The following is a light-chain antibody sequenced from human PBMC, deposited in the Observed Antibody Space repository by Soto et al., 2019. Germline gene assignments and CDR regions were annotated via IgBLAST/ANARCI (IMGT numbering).Light chain of an antibody. CDR1: QSVLYSSNNKNY. CDR3: QQYYDAPQN. Sequence: DIVMTQSPDSLAVSLGERATINCKSSQSVLYSSNNKNYLAWYQQKPGQPPKLLIYWASTRESGVPDRFSGSGSGTDFTLTISSLQAEDVAVYYCQQYYDAPQNFGQGTKVENK. V-gene: IGKV4-1*01. J-gene: IGKJ1*01. CDR2: WAS.